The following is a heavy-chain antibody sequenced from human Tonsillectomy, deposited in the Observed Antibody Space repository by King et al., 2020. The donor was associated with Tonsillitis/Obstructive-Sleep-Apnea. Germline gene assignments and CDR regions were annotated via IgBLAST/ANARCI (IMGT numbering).Heavy chain of an antibody. J-gene: IGHJ6*02. V-gene: IGHV3-23*04. D-gene: IGHD6-19*01. Sequence: VQLVESGGGLVQPGWSLRLSCAASGFTFSSYAMSWVRQAPGKGLEWVSAISGSGGSTYYADSVKGRFTISRDNSKNTLYLQMNSLRAEDTAVYYCAKDNSSGLYWVYGMDVWGQGTTVTVSS. CDR1: GFTFSSYA. CDR3: AKDNSSGLYWVYGMDV. CDR2: ISGSGGST.